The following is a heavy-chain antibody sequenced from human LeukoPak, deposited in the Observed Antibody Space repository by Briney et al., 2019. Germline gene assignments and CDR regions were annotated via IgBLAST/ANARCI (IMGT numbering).Heavy chain of an antibody. J-gene: IGHJ3*02. V-gene: IGHV5-51*01. CDR2: IYPSDSDT. Sequence: GAALKISSKGAGSTFTSYWIAWVRQMPGKGLEWMGIIYPSDSDTRYSPSFQGQVTISVDKSISTSYLQWSSLKASDTAMYFCARLLGSSISDAFHIWGQGTMVTVST. D-gene: IGHD6-13*01. CDR1: GSTFTSYW. CDR3: ARLLGSSISDAFHI.